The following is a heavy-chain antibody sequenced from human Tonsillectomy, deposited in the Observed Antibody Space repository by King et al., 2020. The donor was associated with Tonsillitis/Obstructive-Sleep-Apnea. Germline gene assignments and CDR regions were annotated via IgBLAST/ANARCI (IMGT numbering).Heavy chain of an antibody. V-gene: IGHV3-7*04. D-gene: IGHD3-10*01. CDR3: ARDLVRWGEARPPDY. J-gene: IGHJ4*02. CDR2: IKQDGSEK. Sequence: VQLVESGGGLVQPGGSLRLSCAASGFTFSSFWMSWVRQAPGKVLEWVANIKQDGSEKYYVDSVKGRFTISMYNANNSLYLQMNSLRAEDTAVYYCARDLVRWGEARPPDYWGQGTLVTVSS. CDR1: GFTFSSFW.